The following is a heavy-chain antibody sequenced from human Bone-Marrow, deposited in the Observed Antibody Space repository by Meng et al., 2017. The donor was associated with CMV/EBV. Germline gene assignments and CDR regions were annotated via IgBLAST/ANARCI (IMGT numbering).Heavy chain of an antibody. CDR1: GFTFDDYA. J-gene: IGHJ4*02. CDR2: IQKGGSLK. Sequence: GESLKISCAASGFTFDDYAMHWVRQAPGKGLEWVSFIQKGGSLKVCTDSVKGRFTISRDDSRNTLFLQMNSLTAEDTAVYYCAIDPKLAYWGQGTLVTVSS. V-gene: IGHV3-30*02. CDR3: AIDPKLAY.